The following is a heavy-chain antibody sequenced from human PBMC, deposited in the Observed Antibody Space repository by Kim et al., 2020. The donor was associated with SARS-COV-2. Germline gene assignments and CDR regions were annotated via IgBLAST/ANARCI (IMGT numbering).Heavy chain of an antibody. Sequence: GESLKISCKGSGYSFTSYWIGWVRQMPGKGLEWMGIIYPGDSDTRYSPSFQGQVTISADKSISTAYLQWSSLKASDTAMYYCARCFTFGGVIARGAFDIWGQGTMVTVSS. CDR3: ARCFTFGGVIARGAFDI. CDR2: IYPGDSDT. CDR1: GYSFTSYW. D-gene: IGHD3-16*02. J-gene: IGHJ3*02. V-gene: IGHV5-51*01.